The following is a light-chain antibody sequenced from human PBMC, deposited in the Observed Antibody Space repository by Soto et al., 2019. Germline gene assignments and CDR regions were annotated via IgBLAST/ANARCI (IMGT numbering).Light chain of an antibody. CDR3: KQYKSWRT. V-gene: IGKV3-15*01. CDR2: AAS. Sequence: IVMTQSPATLSVCPGERATLSCRASQSIDSKLAWYPQRPGQAPRLLIYAASTTATGIPARFRGRGSGTEFTLTIRCMQSEDVAVYYCKQYKSWRTFRHATEV. J-gene: IGKJ1*01. CDR1: QSIDSK.